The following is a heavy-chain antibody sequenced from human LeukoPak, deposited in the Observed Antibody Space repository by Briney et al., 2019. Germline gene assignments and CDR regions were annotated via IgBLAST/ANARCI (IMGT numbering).Heavy chain of an antibody. D-gene: IGHD5-24*01. J-gene: IGHJ4*02. Sequence: ASVKVSCKTSGYSFSDYYMYWLRQAPGQGLELMGWVNPNRGDTNYAQKLQGRVTMTRDTSLNTVYMELGRLTSDDTAVYYCARDRAKYNSNDYFDYWGRGTLVTVSS. V-gene: IGHV1-2*02. CDR2: VNPNRGDT. CDR1: GYSFSDYY. CDR3: ARDRAKYNSNDYFDY.